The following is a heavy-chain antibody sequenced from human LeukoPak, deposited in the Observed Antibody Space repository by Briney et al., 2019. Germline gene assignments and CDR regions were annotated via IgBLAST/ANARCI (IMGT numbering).Heavy chain of an antibody. J-gene: IGHJ4*02. D-gene: IGHD7-27*01. Sequence: GGSLRLSCAASGFIFSSYGMCWVRQAPGKGLEWVSGISGLAATSTYYAGSVKGRFTISRDNYKNTVYLQMNSLTVEDTAVYYCANALGMWGLGTLVTVSS. CDR1: GFIFSSYG. CDR3: ANALGM. V-gene: IGHV3-23*01. CDR2: ISGLAATST.